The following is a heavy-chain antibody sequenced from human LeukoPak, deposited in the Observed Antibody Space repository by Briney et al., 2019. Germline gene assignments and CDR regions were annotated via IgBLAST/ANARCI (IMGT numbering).Heavy chain of an antibody. V-gene: IGHV4-59*01. CDR1: GGSISSYY. D-gene: IGHD3-22*01. Sequence: SETLSLTCTVSGGSISSYYWSWIRQPPGKGLEWIGYIYYSGSTNYNPSLKSRVTISVDTSKNQFSLKLSSVTAADTAVYYCAGGSDTMILPPYYFDYGGQETLVPVPS. J-gene: IGHJ4*02. CDR3: AGGSDTMILPPYYFDY. CDR2: IYYSGST.